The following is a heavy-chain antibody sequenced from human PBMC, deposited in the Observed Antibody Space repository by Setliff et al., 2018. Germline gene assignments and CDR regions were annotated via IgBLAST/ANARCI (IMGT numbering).Heavy chain of an antibody. J-gene: IGHJ5*01. Sequence: GSLRLSCAASGFTFSIYAMSWVRQAPGKGLEWVSAIRGETRYADSVKGRFTISRDKSKNTLYLHLSSLRVEDTATYYCARDRGGTNPWFDFWGQGTQVTVSS. CDR1: GFTFSIYA. D-gene: IGHD3-10*01. CDR2: IRGET. V-gene: IGHV3-23*01. CDR3: ARDRGGTNPWFDF.